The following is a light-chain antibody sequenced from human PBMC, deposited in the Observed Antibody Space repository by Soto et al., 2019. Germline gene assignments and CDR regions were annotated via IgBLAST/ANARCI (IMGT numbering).Light chain of an antibody. Sequence: QSVLTQPPSASGTPGQRVTISCSGSGSSIGTNTVNWYRQLPGTAPKLLIYGNNQRPSGVPDRFSGSKPGTSASLAISGLQSEDEADYYCAAWDGSLNNVLFVGGTKVTVL. CDR2: GNN. J-gene: IGLJ2*01. V-gene: IGLV1-44*01. CDR3: AAWDGSLNNVL. CDR1: GSSIGTNT.